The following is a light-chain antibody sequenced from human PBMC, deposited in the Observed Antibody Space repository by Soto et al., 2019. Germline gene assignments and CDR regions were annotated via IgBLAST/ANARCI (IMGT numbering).Light chain of an antibody. CDR2: AAY. V-gene: IGKV1-12*01. J-gene: IGKJ1*01. CDR1: QDISSW. CDR3: KEYLSSSWT. Sequence: DIQMTQSPSSVSASVGDRVTMTCRASQDISSWLVWYQQKPGKAPKLLIYAAYSLQSGVQSRFRGSGSGTEFTLTISSLQPDDFAIYYCKEYLSSSWTFGQGTKVDIK.